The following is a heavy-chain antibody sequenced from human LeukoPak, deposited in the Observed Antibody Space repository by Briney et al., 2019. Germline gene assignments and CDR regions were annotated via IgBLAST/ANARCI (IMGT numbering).Heavy chain of an antibody. CDR1: GYTFSSYG. CDR2: ISASGGST. J-gene: IGHJ6*03. CDR3: ARKGQLWSENYYYYMDV. Sequence: GGSLRLSCAASGYTFSSYGMSWVRQAPGKGLEWVSGISASGGSTYHADSVKGRFTISRDNAKNSLYLQMNSLRAEDTALYYCARKGQLWSENYYYYMDVWGKGTTVTVS. D-gene: IGHD5-18*01. V-gene: IGHV3-23*01.